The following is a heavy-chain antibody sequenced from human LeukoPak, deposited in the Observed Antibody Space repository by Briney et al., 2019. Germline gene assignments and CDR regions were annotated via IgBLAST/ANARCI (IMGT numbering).Heavy chain of an antibody. Sequence: GGSLRLSCTASGFTFSSYALTWVRQAPGKGLEWVSAITASGGSTYYADSVKGRFTISRDNSKNTLYLQMNSLRAEDTAIYYCAKDQSCGGSRYWYFDLWGRGTLVTVSS. V-gene: IGHV3-23*01. CDR3: AKDQSCGGSRYWYFDL. CDR1: GFTFSSYA. D-gene: IGHD2-15*01. J-gene: IGHJ2*01. CDR2: ITASGGST.